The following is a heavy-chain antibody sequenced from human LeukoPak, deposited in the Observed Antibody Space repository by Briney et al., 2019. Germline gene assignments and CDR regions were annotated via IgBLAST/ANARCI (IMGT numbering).Heavy chain of an antibody. J-gene: IGHJ4*02. D-gene: IGHD3-3*01. Sequence: GGSLRLSCAASGFTVSSNYMSWVRQAPGRGLEWVGFIRSKSYGETADYAASVKGRFTISRDDSKSIAYLQMNSLKTEDTAVYYCTRETYYDFWSGADYWGQGTLVTVSS. CDR2: IRSKSYGETA. CDR3: TRETYYDFWSGADY. CDR1: GFTVSSNY. V-gene: IGHV3-71*01.